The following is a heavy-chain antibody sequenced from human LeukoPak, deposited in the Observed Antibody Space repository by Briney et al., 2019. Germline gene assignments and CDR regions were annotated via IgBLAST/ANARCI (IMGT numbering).Heavy chain of an antibody. Sequence: PSQTLSLTCTVSGGSISSGSYYWSWIRQPAGKGLEWIGRIYTSGSTNYNPSLKSRVTISVDTSKNQFSLKLSSVTAADTAVYYCARTAGGATTVFDYWGQGTLVTVSS. CDR1: GGSISSGSYY. D-gene: IGHD1-26*01. V-gene: IGHV4-61*02. J-gene: IGHJ4*02. CDR3: ARTAGGATTVFDY. CDR2: IYTSGST.